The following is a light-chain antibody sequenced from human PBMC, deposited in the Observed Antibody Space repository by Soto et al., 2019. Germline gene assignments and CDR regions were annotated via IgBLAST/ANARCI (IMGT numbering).Light chain of an antibody. CDR2: GAS. V-gene: IGKV3-20*01. Sequence: EIVLTQSPGTLSLSPGERATLSCRASQSVASRNLAWYQQKSGQAPRLLIYGASSRATGIPDRFSGSGSGTDFTLTISRLEPEDFAVYYCQQYGISPRTFGQGTKVDI. J-gene: IGKJ1*01. CDR3: QQYGISPRT. CDR1: QSVASRN.